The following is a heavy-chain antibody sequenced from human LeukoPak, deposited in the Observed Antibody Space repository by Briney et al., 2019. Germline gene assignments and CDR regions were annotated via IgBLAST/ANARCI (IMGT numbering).Heavy chain of an antibody. J-gene: IGHJ4*02. Sequence: GGSLRLSCAASGFTFSSYAMHWVRQAPGKGLEWVAVISYDGSNKYYADSVKGRFTISRDNSKNTLYLQMNSLRAEDTAVYYCAKGRSHCSSINCYTNFFDYWGQGTLVTVSS. CDR2: ISYDGSNK. D-gene: IGHD2-2*02. CDR3: AKGRSHCSSINCYTNFFDY. CDR1: GFTFSSYA. V-gene: IGHV3-30-3*01.